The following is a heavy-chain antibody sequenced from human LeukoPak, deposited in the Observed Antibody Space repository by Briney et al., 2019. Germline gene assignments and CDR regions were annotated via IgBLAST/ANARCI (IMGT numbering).Heavy chain of an antibody. D-gene: IGHD1-1*01. V-gene: IGHV4-59*12. CDR3: ARYVPVRTGTTRASFDY. J-gene: IGHJ4*02. CDR2: IHYSGSS. Sequence: SETLSLTCAVSGGSISTYYWSWIRQPPGKGLEWIGYIHYSGSSNYNPSLKSRVTISLDTSKNQFSLKLSSVTAADTAVYYCARYVPVRTGTTRASFDYWGQGTLVTVSS. CDR1: GGSISTYY.